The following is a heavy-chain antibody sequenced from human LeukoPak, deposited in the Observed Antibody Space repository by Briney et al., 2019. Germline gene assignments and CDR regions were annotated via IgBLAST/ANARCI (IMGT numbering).Heavy chain of an antibody. CDR2: INHSGST. D-gene: IGHD6-13*01. CDR3: ARGVAAAV. V-gene: IGHV4-34*01. J-gene: IGHJ4*02. Sequence: SETLSLTCAVYGGPFSGYYWSWIRQPPGKGLEWIGEINHSGSTNYNPSLKSRVTISVDTSKNQFSLKLSSVTAADTAVYYCARGVAAAVWGQGTLVTVSS. CDR1: GGPFSGYY.